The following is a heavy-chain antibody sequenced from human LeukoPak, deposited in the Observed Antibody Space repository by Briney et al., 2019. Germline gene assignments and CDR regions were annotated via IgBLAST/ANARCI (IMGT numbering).Heavy chain of an antibody. CDR2: IIPIFGTA. CDR3: ARDRLKEWELLGSVGYYGMDV. D-gene: IGHD1-26*01. J-gene: IGHJ6*02. Sequence: SVKVSCTASGGTFSSYAISWVRQAPGQGLEWMGGIIPIFGTASYAQKFQGRVTITADESTSTAYMELSSLRSEDTAVYYCARDRLKEWELLGSVGYYGMDVWGQGTTVTVSS. CDR1: GGTFSSYA. V-gene: IGHV1-69*01.